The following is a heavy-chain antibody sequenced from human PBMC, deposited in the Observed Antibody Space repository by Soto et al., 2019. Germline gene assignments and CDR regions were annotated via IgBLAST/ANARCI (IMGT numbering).Heavy chain of an antibody. CDR3: ARRRNYDFWSGYYTLLDP. CDR1: GYTFTSYD. J-gene: IGHJ5*02. CDR2: MNPNSGNT. D-gene: IGHD3-3*01. Sequence: ASVKVSCKASGYTFTSYDINWVRQATGQGLEWMGWMNPNSGNTGYAQKFQGRVTMTRNTSISTAYMELSSLRSEDTAVYYCARRRNYDFWSGYYTLLDPWGKGTLVTVYS. V-gene: IGHV1-8*01.